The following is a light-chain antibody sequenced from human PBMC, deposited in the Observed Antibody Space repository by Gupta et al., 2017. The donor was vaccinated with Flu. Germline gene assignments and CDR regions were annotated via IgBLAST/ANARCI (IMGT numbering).Light chain of an antibody. J-gene: IGLJ2*01. CDR3: QVWDSNSDHVV. V-gene: IGLV3-21*02. CDR2: DDS. CDR1: NIGSKG. Sequence: SYVLTPPSSVSVVPGQTARFTCGGNNIGSKGVHWYQQKPGQAPVLVVYDDSARPSGIPERFSGSNAGNTATLTISRVEAGDEADYYCQVWDSNSDHVVFGGGTKLTVL.